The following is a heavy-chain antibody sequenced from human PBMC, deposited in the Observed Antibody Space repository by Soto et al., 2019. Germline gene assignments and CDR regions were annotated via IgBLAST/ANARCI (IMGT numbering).Heavy chain of an antibody. V-gene: IGHV3-30*18. CDR1: GFTFSNYG. CDR3: AKDHMTTTVTTVGY. CDR2: ISYHGSDK. Sequence: QVQLVESGGGVVQPGRSLRLSCAASGFTFSNYGMHWVRQAPGKGLEWVAVISYHGSDKYYADSVKGRFTISRDNSKNTLYLQLDILRAEVTAVYYCAKDHMTTTVTTVGYWGQGTLVTVSS. D-gene: IGHD4-17*01. J-gene: IGHJ4*02.